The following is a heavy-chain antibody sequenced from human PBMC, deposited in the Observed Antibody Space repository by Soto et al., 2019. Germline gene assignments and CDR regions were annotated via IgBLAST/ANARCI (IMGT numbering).Heavy chain of an antibody. CDR3: ARDPRLDFWSELDV. CDR1: GFTFSSYA. V-gene: IGHV3-30-3*01. D-gene: IGHD3-3*01. J-gene: IGHJ6*02. CDR2: ISYDGSNK. Sequence: QVQLVESGGGVVQPGRSLRLSCAASGFTFSSYAMHWVRQAPGKGLEWVAVISYDGSNKYYADSVKGRFTISRDKCKTTLYLQMNSLRADDTAVEYCARDPRLDFWSELDVWGQGTTVTVSS.